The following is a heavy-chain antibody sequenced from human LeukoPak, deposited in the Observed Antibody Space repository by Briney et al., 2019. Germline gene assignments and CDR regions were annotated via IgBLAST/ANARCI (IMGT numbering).Heavy chain of an antibody. Sequence: ASVKVSCKASGYTFTGYYMHWVRQAPGQGLEWMGWINPNSGGTNYAQKFQGRVTMTRDTSISTAYMELSRLRSDDTAVYYCARDRYCSGGSCFLEPFDYWGQGTLVTVSS. CDR1: GYTFTGYY. V-gene: IGHV1-2*02. CDR2: INPNSGGT. CDR3: ARDRYCSGGSCFLEPFDY. D-gene: IGHD2-15*01. J-gene: IGHJ4*02.